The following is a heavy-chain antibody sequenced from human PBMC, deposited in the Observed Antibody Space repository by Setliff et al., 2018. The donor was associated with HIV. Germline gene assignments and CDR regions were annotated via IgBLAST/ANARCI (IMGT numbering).Heavy chain of an antibody. CDR3: VRVPDY. Sequence: SETLSLTCAVSGGSMNSGGYSWSWIRQPPGKGLEWIGYIYHSGSAIYNPSLNSRVIISADRSKNQFSLKANSVTAADTAVYYCVRVPDYWGPGTLVTVSS. J-gene: IGHJ4*02. V-gene: IGHV4-30-2*01. CDR2: IYHSGSA. CDR1: GGSMNSGGYS.